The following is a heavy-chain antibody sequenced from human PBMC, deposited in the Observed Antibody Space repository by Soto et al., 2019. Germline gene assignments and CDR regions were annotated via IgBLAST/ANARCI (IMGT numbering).Heavy chain of an antibody. CDR2: IYYSGST. V-gene: IGHV4-59*08. J-gene: IGHJ6*03. CDR1: GGSISSYY. D-gene: IGHD6-6*01. CDR3: ARTGLAARPLWYYYYYYMDV. Sequence: SETLSLTCTVSGGSISSYYWSWIRQPPGKGLEWIGYIYYSGSTNYNPSLKSRVTISVDTSKNQFSLKLSSVTAADTAVYYCARTGLAARPLWYYYYYYMDVWGKGTTVTVSS.